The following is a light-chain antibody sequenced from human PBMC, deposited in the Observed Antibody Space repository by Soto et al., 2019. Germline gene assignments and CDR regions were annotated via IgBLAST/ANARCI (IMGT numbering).Light chain of an antibody. CDR2: EVT. CDR3: SSFTTSSTYA. CDR1: SSDVGAYNF. V-gene: IGLV2-14*01. J-gene: IGLJ1*01. Sequence: QSALTQPASVSGSPGQSITISCTGTSSDVGAYNFVSWYQQHPGKAPRLMIYEVTNRPPGVSDRFSGSKSGNTASLTISGLQAEDEADYYCSSFTTSSTYAFGAGTKLTVL.